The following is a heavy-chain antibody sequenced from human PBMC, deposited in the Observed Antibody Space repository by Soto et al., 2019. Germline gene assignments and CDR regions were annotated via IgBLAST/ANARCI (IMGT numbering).Heavy chain of an antibody. CDR3: ARECGQLGNDY. J-gene: IGHJ4*02. D-gene: IGHD6-13*01. Sequence: GGSLRLSCAASGFTFSSYGMHWVRQAPGKGLEWVAVIWYDGSNKYYADSVKGRFTISRDNSKNTLYLQMNSLRAEDTAVYYCARECGQLGNDYWGQGTLVTVSS. CDR1: GFTFSSYG. V-gene: IGHV3-33*01. CDR2: IWYDGSNK.